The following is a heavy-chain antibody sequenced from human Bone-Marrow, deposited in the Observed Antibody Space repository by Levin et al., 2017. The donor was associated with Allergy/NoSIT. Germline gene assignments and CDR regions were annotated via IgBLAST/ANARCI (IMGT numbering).Heavy chain of an antibody. CDR1: GLSFSNYD. D-gene: IGHD3-16*01. V-gene: IGHV3-21*06. CDR2: ISGGSSRI. CDR3: ASWAMFYYDGSDFDYFYYGMDV. Sequence: GGSLRLSCAASGLSFSNYDMNWVRQAPGNGLEWVSSISGGSSRIYYADSVKGRFTISRDNAKNSLYLQMNSLRVEDTAVYYCASWAMFYYDGSDFDYFYYGMDVWGQGTTVTVSS. J-gene: IGHJ6*02.